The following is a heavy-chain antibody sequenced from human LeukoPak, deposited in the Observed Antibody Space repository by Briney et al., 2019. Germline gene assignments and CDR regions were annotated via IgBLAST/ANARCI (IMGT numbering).Heavy chain of an antibody. J-gene: IGHJ5*02. CDR2: ISSNGGST. D-gene: IGHD6-13*01. Sequence: GGSLRLSCSASGFTFSSYAMHWVRQAPGKGLEYVSAISSNGGSTYYADSVKGRFTISRDNSKNTLYLQMSRLRAEDTAVYYCVKSVYSSSWYNWFDPWGQGTLVTVSS. CDR1: GFTFSSYA. CDR3: VKSVYSSSWYNWFDP. V-gene: IGHV3-64D*06.